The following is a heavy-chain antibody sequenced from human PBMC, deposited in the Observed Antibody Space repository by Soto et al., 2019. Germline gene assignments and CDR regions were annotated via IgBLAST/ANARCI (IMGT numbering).Heavy chain of an antibody. J-gene: IGHJ4*02. CDR1: GGSINSGGYS. CDR2: IYHTGTT. D-gene: IGHD2-15*01. Sequence: SETLSLTCTVSGGSINSGGYSWTWIRQPPGKGLEWIGFIYHTGTTYYNPSLKSRVTISVDRSKNQFSLKLSSVTAADTAVYYCARHKIWAFDYWGQGTLVTVSS. CDR3: ARHKIWAFDY. V-gene: IGHV4-30-2*01.